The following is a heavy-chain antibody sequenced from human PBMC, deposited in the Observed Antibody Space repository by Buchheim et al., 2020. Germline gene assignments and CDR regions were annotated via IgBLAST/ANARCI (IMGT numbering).Heavy chain of an antibody. Sequence: EVQLVESGGGLVQPGGSLRLSCAASGFIFSSYSMNWLRQAPGKGLEWISYISSSTTTIYYAKSVKGRFTISRDNAKNSLHLQMNSLRDEDTAVYYCARRDSSRGMDVWGQGTT. CDR1: GFIFSSYS. V-gene: IGHV3-48*02. J-gene: IGHJ6*02. CDR3: ARRDSSRGMDV. CDR2: ISSSTTTI. D-gene: IGHD3-22*01.